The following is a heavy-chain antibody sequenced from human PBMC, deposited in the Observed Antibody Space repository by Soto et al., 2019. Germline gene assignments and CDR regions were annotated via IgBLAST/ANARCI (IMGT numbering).Heavy chain of an antibody. D-gene: IGHD1-26*01. V-gene: IGHV2-5*02. Sequence: QITLKESGPTLVKPTQTLTLTCTFSGFSLTTDRVGVGWIRQPPGEALEWLAVIYWDDTKTYRPSLESRLTITQDTSKNQVALTMTNMDSVDTATYYCAHAYCGRSLYWGQGTLVTVSS. CDR2: IYWDDTK. J-gene: IGHJ4*02. CDR3: AHAYCGRSLY. CDR1: GFSLTTDRVG.